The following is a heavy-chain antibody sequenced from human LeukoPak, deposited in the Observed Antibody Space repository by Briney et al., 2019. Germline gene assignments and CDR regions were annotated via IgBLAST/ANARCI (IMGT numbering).Heavy chain of an antibody. CDR1: GYTFTSYD. V-gene: IGHV1-8*01. CDR2: MNPNSGNT. CDR3: ARGTYDFWSGYYYYYGMDV. J-gene: IGHJ6*02. D-gene: IGHD3-3*01. Sequence: ASVKVSCKASGYTFTSYDIHWVRQATGQGLEWMGWMNPNSGNTGYAQKFQGRVTMTRNTSISTAYMELSSLRSEDTAVYYCARGTYDFWSGYYYYYGMDVWGQGTTVTVSS.